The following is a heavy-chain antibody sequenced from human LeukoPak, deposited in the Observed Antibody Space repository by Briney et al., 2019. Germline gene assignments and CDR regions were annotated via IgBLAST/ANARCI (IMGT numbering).Heavy chain of an antibody. V-gene: IGHV3-21*01. Sequence: GGSLRLSCAASGFTFSTYSMNWVRQAPGKGLEWVSSISSRGIYMYYADSLKGRFTISRDNAKNSLYLQINNLRAEDTAVYYCARGQRWLPKHAFDIWGQGTMVTVSS. CDR1: GFTFSTYS. CDR3: ARGQRWLPKHAFDI. D-gene: IGHD5-24*01. CDR2: ISSRGIYM. J-gene: IGHJ3*02.